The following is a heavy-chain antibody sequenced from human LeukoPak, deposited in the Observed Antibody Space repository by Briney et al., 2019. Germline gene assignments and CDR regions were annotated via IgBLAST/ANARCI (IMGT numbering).Heavy chain of an antibody. CDR1: GFTFSSYS. D-gene: IGHD1-1*01. Sequence: GGSLRLSCAASGFTFSSYSMNWVRQAPGKGLEWVSSISSRSSYIYYADSVKGRFTISRDNAKNSLYLQMDTVTAEDTAVYYCVTSWNRQQRDYWGQGILVTVSS. J-gene: IGHJ4*02. CDR3: VTSWNRQQRDY. CDR2: ISSRSSYI. V-gene: IGHV3-21*01.